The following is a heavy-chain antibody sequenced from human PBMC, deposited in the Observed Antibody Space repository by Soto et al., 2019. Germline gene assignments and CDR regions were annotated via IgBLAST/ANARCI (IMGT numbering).Heavy chain of an antibody. CDR2: IFYSGRSGST. D-gene: IGHD2-21*02. CDR1: GGSISSYY. CDR3: AGTALGWFDP. Sequence: PSETLSLTCSFSGGSISSYYWSWIRQPPGKGLEWIGYIFYSGRSGSTNYSPSLKSRVMISVDTSKNQLSLKRSSVTAVDTAVYYCAGTALGWFDPWGQGTLVTVS. V-gene: IGHV4-59*01. J-gene: IGHJ5*02.